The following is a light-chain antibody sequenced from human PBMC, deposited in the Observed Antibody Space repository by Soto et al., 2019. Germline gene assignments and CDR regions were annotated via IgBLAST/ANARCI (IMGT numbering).Light chain of an antibody. CDR3: QQYNNWPPIT. V-gene: IGKV3-15*01. Sequence: EIVMTQSPATLSGSPGERATLSCRASQSVNNNLAWYQQKPGQAPRLLIFGASTRATDIPARFSGSGSGTEFTLTISSLQSEDFAVYYCQQYNNWPPITFGQGTRLEIK. CDR1: QSVNNN. CDR2: GAS. J-gene: IGKJ5*01.